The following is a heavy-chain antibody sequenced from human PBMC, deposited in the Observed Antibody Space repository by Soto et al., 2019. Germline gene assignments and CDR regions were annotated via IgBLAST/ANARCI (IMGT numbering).Heavy chain of an antibody. V-gene: IGHV4-34*01. D-gene: IGHD6-19*01. CDR3: ARGLITGSHYSGGWYYFDS. Sequence: SDTLSLTCAVYGESFRVHIWTCIRQTPGKGLPWIGQINHSGSASYNPSLKSRVTISVHTSNSQFSLELSSVTAADTAVYYCARGLITGSHYSGGWYYFDSWGQGTQVT. J-gene: IGHJ4*02. CDR1: GESFRVHI. CDR2: INHSGSA.